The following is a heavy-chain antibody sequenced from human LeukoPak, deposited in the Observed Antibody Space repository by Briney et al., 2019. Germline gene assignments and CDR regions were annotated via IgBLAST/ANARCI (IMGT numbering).Heavy chain of an antibody. Sequence: ASVKVSCKASGYTFTGYYTHWVRQAPGQGLEWMGWINPNSGGTNYAQKFQGRVTMTRDTSISTAYMELSRLRSDDTAVYYCARDSGGRGYSYGSFDYWGQGTLVTVSS. D-gene: IGHD5-18*01. V-gene: IGHV1-2*02. J-gene: IGHJ4*02. CDR2: INPNSGGT. CDR1: GYTFTGYY. CDR3: ARDSGGRGYSYGSFDY.